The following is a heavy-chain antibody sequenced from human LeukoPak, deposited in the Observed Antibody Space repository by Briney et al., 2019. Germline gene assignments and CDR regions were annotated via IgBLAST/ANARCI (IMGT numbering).Heavy chain of an antibody. CDR1: GGSISSGDYY. D-gene: IGHD3-3*01. CDR3: ASSYYDFWSGYPNWFDP. V-gene: IGHV4-30-4*08. Sequence: SETLSLTCTVSGGSISSGDYYWSWIRQPPGKGLEWIGYTYYSGSTYYNPSLKSRVTISVDTSKNQFSLKLSSVTAADTAVYYCASSYYDFWSGYPNWFDPWGQGTLVTVSS. CDR2: TYYSGST. J-gene: IGHJ5*02.